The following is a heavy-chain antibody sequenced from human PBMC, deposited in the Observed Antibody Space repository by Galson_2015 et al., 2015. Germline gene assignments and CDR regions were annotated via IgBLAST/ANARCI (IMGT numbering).Heavy chain of an antibody. CDR3: ARLGVAGRAYDSSGYYSYYFDY. J-gene: IGHJ4*02. V-gene: IGHV1-3*01. CDR1: GYTFTSYA. Sequence: SVKVSCKASGYTFTSYAMHWVRQAPGQRLEWMGWINAGNGNTKYSQKFQGRVTITRDTSASTAYMELSSLRSEDTAVYYCARLGVAGRAYDSSGYYSYYFDYWGQGTLVTVSS. CDR2: INAGNGNT. D-gene: IGHD3-22*01.